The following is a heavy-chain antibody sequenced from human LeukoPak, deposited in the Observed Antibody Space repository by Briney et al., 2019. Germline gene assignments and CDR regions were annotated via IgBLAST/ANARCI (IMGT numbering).Heavy chain of an antibody. CDR3: ARTVVAGIADYNWFDP. CDR1: GYTFTDYY. J-gene: IGHJ5*02. D-gene: IGHD2-21*02. Sequence: ASVKVSCKASGYTFTDYYMYWVRQAPGQGLEWMGWINPHNGDTNFAQRFQGRFTMTRDASISTAYMELSRLRSDDTAVYYCARTVVAGIADYNWFDPWGQGTLVTVSS. CDR2: INPHNGDT. V-gene: IGHV1-2*02.